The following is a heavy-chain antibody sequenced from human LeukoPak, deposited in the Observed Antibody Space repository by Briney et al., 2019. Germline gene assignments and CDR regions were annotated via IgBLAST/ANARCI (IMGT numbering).Heavy chain of an antibody. D-gene: IGHD3-22*01. CDR2: ISGSGGST. Sequence: PGGTLRLSCAASGFTFSSYGMSWVRQAPGKGLEWVSAISGSGGSTYYADSVKGRFTISRDNSKNTLYLQMNSLRAEDTAVYYCARVDSSGYYLVGACDIWGQGTMVTVSS. CDR1: GFTFSSYG. V-gene: IGHV3-23*01. J-gene: IGHJ3*02. CDR3: ARVDSSGYYLVGACDI.